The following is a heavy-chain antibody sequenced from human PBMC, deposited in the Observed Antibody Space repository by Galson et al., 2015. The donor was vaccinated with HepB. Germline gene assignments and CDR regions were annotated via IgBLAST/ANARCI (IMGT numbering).Heavy chain of an antibody. D-gene: IGHD2-2*01. CDR2: IKNKANSYTT. J-gene: IGHJ6*03. CDR1: GFTFSDHY. Sequence: SLRLSCAASGFTFSDHYMDWVRQAPGKGLEWIGRIKNKANSYTTGYAASVRGRFTISRDDSKNSLYLQMNSLKTEDTAVYYCARGRYCSSTSCYGGGYHYYYMDVWGEGTTVTVSS. CDR3: ARGRYCSSTSCYGGGYHYYYMDV. V-gene: IGHV3-72*01.